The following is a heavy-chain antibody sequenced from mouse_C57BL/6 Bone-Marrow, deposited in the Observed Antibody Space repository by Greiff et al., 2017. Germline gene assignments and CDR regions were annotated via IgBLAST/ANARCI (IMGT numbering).Heavy chain of an antibody. J-gene: IGHJ4*01. D-gene: IGHD2-3*01. V-gene: IGHV5-15*01. CDR2: ISNLAYSI. CDR1: GFTFSDYG. CDR3: ASLSGAYAMDY. Sequence: EVKLMESGGGLVQPGGSLKLSCAASGFTFSDYGMAWVRQAPRKGPEWVAFISNLAYSIYYADTVTGRFTISRENAKNTLYLEMSSLRSEDTAMYYCASLSGAYAMDYWGQGTSVTVSS.